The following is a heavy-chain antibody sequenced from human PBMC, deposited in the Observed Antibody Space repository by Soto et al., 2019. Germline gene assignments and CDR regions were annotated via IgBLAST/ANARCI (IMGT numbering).Heavy chain of an antibody. CDR2: INHSGST. D-gene: IGHD4-17*01. CDR3: ARSHDYGDPGADY. Sequence: QVQLQQWGAGLLKPSETLSLTCAVYGGSFSGYYWSWIRQPPGKGLEWIGEINHSGSTNYNPSLKSRVTISVDPSKNQFSLKLSSVTAADTAVYYCARSHDYGDPGADYWGQGTLVTVSS. V-gene: IGHV4-34*01. CDR1: GGSFSGYY. J-gene: IGHJ4*02.